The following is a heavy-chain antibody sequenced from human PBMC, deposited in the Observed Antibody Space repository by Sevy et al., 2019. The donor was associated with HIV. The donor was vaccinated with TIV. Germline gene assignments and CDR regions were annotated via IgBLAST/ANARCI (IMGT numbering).Heavy chain of an antibody. V-gene: IGHV3-21*01. Sequence: GGSLRLSCAASGFTFSTYSMNWVRQAPGKGLEWASSISSTSSYIDYAYSVKGRFTISRDNAKNSLYLQMNNLRAEDTAVYYCARDYNSGWRKFNLFDPWGQGTLVTVSS. J-gene: IGHJ5*02. D-gene: IGHD6-19*01. CDR3: ARDYNSGWRKFNLFDP. CDR1: GFTFSTYS. CDR2: ISSTSSYI.